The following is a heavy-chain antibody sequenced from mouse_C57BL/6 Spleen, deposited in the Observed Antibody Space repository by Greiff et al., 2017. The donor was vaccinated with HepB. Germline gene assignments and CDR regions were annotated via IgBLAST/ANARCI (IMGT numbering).Heavy chain of an antibody. CDR1: GYTFTSYW. D-gene: IGHD2-2*01. CDR2: IDPSDSYT. CDR3: ARFMVTTGNAMDY. J-gene: IGHJ4*01. Sequence: QVQLQQPGAELVKPGASVKLSCKASGYTFTSYWMQWVKQRPGQGLEWIGEIDPSDSYTNYNQKFKGKATLTVDTSSSTAYVQLSSLTSEDSAVYYCARFMVTTGNAMDYWGQGTSVTVSS. V-gene: IGHV1-50*01.